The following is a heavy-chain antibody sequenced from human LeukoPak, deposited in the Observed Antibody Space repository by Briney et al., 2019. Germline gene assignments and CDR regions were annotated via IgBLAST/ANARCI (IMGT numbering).Heavy chain of an antibody. J-gene: IGHJ4*02. Sequence: GRSLRLSCAASGFTLSSHALHWVRQAPGKGLEWVAVILYDGSNKFYVDSVKGRFSISRDNSKNTLYLQMNSLRVEDTAVYYCARDMRLYGSSGHFDSWGQGTLVTVSS. CDR3: ARDMRLYGSSGHFDS. D-gene: IGHD6-13*01. CDR2: ILYDGSNK. CDR1: GFTLSSHA. V-gene: IGHV3-30*01.